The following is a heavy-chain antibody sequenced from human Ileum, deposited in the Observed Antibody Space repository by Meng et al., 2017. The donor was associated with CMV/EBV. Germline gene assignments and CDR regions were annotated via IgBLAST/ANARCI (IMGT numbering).Heavy chain of an antibody. Sequence: QTTLQGSGPTLVKPTQTLTLACTFSGFSLSTSVVGVGWIRQPPGKALEWLALIYWNAEVRYSPSLKNRLTITQDTSTNQVVLTMTNMDPVDTATYYCAHTVNYDFWTGLFDYWGQGTLVTVSS. D-gene: IGHD3-3*01. CDR2: IYWNAEV. CDR1: GFSLSTSVVG. J-gene: IGHJ4*02. CDR3: AHTVNYDFWTGLFDY. V-gene: IGHV2-5*01.